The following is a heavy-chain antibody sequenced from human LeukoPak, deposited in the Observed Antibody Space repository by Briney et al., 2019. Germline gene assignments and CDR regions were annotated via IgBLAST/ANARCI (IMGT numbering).Heavy chain of an antibody. V-gene: IGHV1-18*01. CDR2: ISAYNGNT. CDR1: GYTFTNYG. J-gene: IGHJ3*02. Sequence: ASVKVSCKSSGYTFTNYGISWVRQAPGQGLEWMGWISAYNGNTNYAQKIQGRVTMTTDTSTNTAYMELRSLRSDDTAVYYCARADLTLGDAFDIWGQGTMVTVSS. D-gene: IGHD7-27*01. CDR3: ARADLTLGDAFDI.